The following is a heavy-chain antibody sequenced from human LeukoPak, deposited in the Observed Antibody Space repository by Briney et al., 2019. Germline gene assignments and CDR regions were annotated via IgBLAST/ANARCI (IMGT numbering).Heavy chain of an antibody. CDR1: GFSFSNYE. CDR3: AKIGGVIVF. J-gene: IGHJ4*02. Sequence: QSGGSLRLSCAASGFSFSNYEMNWVRQAPGEGLEWVSYISERGTTMYYADSVKGRFTISRDNTKNSLYLQMNSLRAEDTAVYYCAKIGGVIVFWGQGTLVTVSS. V-gene: IGHV3-48*03. CDR2: ISERGTTM. D-gene: IGHD3-16*02.